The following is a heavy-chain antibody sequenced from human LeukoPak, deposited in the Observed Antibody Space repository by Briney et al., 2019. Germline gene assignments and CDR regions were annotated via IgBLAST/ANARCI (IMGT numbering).Heavy chain of an antibody. Sequence: LPGRSLRLSCAASGFTFDDYAMHWVRQAPGKGLEWVSGISWNSGSIGYADSVKGRFTISRDNAKNSLYLQMNSLRAEDTALYYCAKDPWRRAVTTYFDYWGQGTLVTVSS. J-gene: IGHJ4*02. CDR2: ISWNSGSI. D-gene: IGHD4-17*01. CDR1: GFTFDDYA. V-gene: IGHV3-9*01. CDR3: AKDPWRRAVTTYFDY.